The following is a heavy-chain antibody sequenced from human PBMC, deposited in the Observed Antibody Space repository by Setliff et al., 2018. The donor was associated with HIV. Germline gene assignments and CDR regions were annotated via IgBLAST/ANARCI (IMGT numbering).Heavy chain of an antibody. V-gene: IGHV4-38-2*01. D-gene: IGHD2-2*01. Sequence: APLSLTCAVSGYSISSGYYWGWIRQTPGKGLEWIGTIFYTGNTNYNPSLKSRVTLSGGMSENQLFLRLTSVTAADTAVYYCVRGFCSSTTCYEDYYYMDVWGKGSTVTVSS. CDR3: VRGFCSSTTCYEDYYYMDV. CDR1: GYSISSGYY. CDR2: IFYTGNT. J-gene: IGHJ6*03.